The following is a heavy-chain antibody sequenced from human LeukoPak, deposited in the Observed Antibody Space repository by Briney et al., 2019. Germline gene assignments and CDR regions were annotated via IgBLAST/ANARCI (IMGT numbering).Heavy chain of an antibody. CDR3: ARVDVVSGSYFYYYYGMDV. J-gene: IGHJ6*02. CDR2: IIPIFGTA. V-gene: IGHV1-69*13. D-gene: IGHD1-26*01. CDR1: GGTFSSYA. Sequence: GASVKVSCKASGGTFSSYAISWVRQAPGQGLEWMGGIIPIFGTANYAQKFQGRVTITADESTSTAYMELSSLRSEDTAVYYCARVDVVSGSYFYYYYGMDVWGQGTTVTVSS.